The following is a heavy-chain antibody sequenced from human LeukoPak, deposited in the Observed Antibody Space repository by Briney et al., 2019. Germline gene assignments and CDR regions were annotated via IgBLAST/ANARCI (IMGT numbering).Heavy chain of an antibody. CDR1: GYNFISYD. Sequence: ASVKVSCKASGYNFISYDINWVRQATGQGLEWMGWMHPNSGDTAYAQKFQGRLTITRDTSISTFYMELSSLKSEDTAVYYCAREAIFGVLYDWGQGSLVAVSS. D-gene: IGHD3-3*01. CDR3: AREAIFGVLYD. CDR2: MHPNSGDT. V-gene: IGHV1-8*03. J-gene: IGHJ4*02.